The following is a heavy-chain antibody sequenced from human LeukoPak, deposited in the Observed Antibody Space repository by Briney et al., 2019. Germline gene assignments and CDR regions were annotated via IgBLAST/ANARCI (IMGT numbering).Heavy chain of an antibody. CDR2: IYYSGST. Sequence: SETLSLTCTVSGGSISSSSYYWGWIRQPPGKGLKWIGSIYYSGSTYYNPSLKSRVTISVDTSKNQFSLKLSSVTAADTAVYYCARTKFSYYFDYWGQGTLVTVSS. V-gene: IGHV4-39*01. CDR3: ARTKFSYYFDY. D-gene: IGHD3-3*01. J-gene: IGHJ4*02. CDR1: GGSISSSSYY.